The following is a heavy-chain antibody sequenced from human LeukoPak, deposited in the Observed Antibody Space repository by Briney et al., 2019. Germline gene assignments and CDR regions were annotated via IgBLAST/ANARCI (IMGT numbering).Heavy chain of an antibody. CDR3: AKEGLLGGYYFDL. D-gene: IGHD6-25*01. CDR2: IGGRGGPRT. V-gene: IGHV3-23*01. CDR1: GFTFSRFS. Sequence: GGSLRLSCGASGFTFSRFSMAWVRQAPGRGLEWVSTIGGRGGPRTFYADSVKGRFTISRDNSQNMVYLQLNGLGADDTAVYYCAKEGLLGGYYFDLWGQGTPVTVSS. J-gene: IGHJ4*02.